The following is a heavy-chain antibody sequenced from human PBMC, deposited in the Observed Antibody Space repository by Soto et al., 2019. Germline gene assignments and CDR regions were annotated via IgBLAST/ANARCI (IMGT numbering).Heavy chain of an antibody. CDR1: GGSISSYY. D-gene: IGHD6-13*01. CDR3: ARALTAAAGLYFDY. CDR2: IHSSEGT. J-gene: IGHJ4*02. Sequence: KTSETLSLTCTVSGGSISSYYWSWIRQPAGKGLEWIGRIHSSEGTNYNPSLKSRVTLSVDTSNNHFSLRLSSLTAADTAVYYCARALTAAAGLYFDYWGQGTLVTVSS. V-gene: IGHV4-4*07.